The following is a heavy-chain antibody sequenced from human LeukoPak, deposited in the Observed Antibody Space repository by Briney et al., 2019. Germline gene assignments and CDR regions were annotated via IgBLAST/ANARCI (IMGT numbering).Heavy chain of an antibody. D-gene: IGHD3-22*01. Sequence: ASVKVSCKASGYNFTGYYMHWLRQAPGQGLEWMGWINPNNGGTNYAQKFQGRVTMTRDTSISTAYMELSRLRSDDTAVYYCAREVDYYDTSDYFPLGYWGQGTLATVSS. CDR3: AREVDYYDTSDYFPLGY. V-gene: IGHV1-2*02. CDR2: INPNNGGT. CDR1: GYNFTGYY. J-gene: IGHJ4*02.